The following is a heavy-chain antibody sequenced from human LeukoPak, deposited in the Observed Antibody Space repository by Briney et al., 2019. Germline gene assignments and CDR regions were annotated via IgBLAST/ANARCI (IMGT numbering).Heavy chain of an antibody. V-gene: IGHV4-31*03. J-gene: IGHJ6*03. D-gene: IGHD3-3*01. CDR2: IYYSGST. CDR3: ARQKYYGDFWSGYSPDYMDV. CDR1: GGSISSGGYY. Sequence: SETLSLTCTVSGGSISSGGYYWSWICQHPGKGLEWIGYIYYSGSTYYNPSLKSRVTISVDTSKNQFSLKLSSVTAADTAVYYCARQKYYGDFWSGYSPDYMDVWGKGTTVTVSS.